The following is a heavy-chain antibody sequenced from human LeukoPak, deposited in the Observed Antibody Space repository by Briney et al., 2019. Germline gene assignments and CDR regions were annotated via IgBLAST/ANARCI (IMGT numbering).Heavy chain of an antibody. Sequence: SETLSLTCTVSGGSISSSTYYWGWIRQPPGKGLEWIGSIYYSGSTYYNPSLRSRVTISVDTSKNQLSLRLSSVTAADTAVYYCARSTVAGTRKVDYWGQGTLVTVSS. CDR1: GGSISSSTYY. CDR3: ARSTVAGTRKVDY. J-gene: IGHJ4*02. D-gene: IGHD6-19*01. CDR2: IYYSGST. V-gene: IGHV4-39*01.